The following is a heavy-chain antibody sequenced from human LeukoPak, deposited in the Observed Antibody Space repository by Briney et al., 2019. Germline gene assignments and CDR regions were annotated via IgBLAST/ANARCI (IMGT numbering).Heavy chain of an antibody. Sequence: PGGSLRLSCAASGFTFSSYEMNWVRQAPGKGLEWVSYISSSGSTIYYADSVKGRFTISRDNAKNSLYLQMSSLRAEDTAVYYCARVGITVPGNDYWGQGTLVTVSS. CDR1: GFTFSSYE. V-gene: IGHV3-48*03. CDR2: ISSSGSTI. J-gene: IGHJ4*02. D-gene: IGHD6-19*01. CDR3: ARVGITVPGNDY.